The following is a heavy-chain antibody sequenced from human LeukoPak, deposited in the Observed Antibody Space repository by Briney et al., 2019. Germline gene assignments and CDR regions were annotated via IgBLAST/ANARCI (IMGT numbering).Heavy chain of an antibody. CDR2: INHSGST. D-gene: IGHD5-24*01. CDR1: GGSFSGYY. V-gene: IGHV4-34*01. Sequence: SETLSLTCAVYGGSFSGYYWSWIRQPPGKGLEWIGEINHSGSTNYNPSLKSRVTISVDTSKNQFSLQLNSVTPEDTAVYYCARGGDGYKPYWYFDLWGRGTLVTVSS. J-gene: IGHJ2*01. CDR3: ARGGDGYKPYWYFDL.